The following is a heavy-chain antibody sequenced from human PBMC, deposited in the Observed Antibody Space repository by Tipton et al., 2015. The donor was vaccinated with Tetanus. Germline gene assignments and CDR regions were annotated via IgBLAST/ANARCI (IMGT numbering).Heavy chain of an antibody. V-gene: IGHV1-46*01. Sequence: QVQLVQSGAEVKKPGASVKVSCKASGYTFTSYYMHWVRQAPGQGLEWMGIINPSRGSTSYAQKFQGRVTMTRDTSTSAVYMELSSLRSEDTAVYYCARGGGRGSNYYDSSGWFVQDAFDIWGQGTMVTVSS. CDR3: ARGGGRGSNYYDSSGWFVQDAFDI. J-gene: IGHJ3*02. CDR1: GYTFTSYY. D-gene: IGHD3-22*01. CDR2: INPSRGST.